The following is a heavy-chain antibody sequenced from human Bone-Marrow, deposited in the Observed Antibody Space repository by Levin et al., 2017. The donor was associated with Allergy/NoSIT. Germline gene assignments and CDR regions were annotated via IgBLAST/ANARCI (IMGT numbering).Heavy chain of an antibody. CDR2: ISSSSSYI. CDR3: ARGGLGNNPYFDY. D-gene: IGHD1/OR15-1a*01. Sequence: LSLPCAASGFTFRSYSMNWVRQAPGKGLEWVSSISSSSSYIYYADSVKGRFTISRDNAKNSLYLQMNSLRAEDTAVYYCARGGLGNNPYFDYWGQGTLVTVSS. CDR1: GFTFRSYS. J-gene: IGHJ4*02. V-gene: IGHV3-21*01.